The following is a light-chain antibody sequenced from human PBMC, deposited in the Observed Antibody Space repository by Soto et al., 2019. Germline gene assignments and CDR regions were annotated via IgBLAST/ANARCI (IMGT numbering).Light chain of an antibody. J-gene: IGLJ2*01. CDR2: GNS. V-gene: IGLV1-40*01. CDR3: QSYDSSLSGVV. Sequence: QSVLTQPPSVSGAPGQGVTISCTGSGSKIGAGYDVHWYQQLPGTAPKLLIYGNSNRPSGVPDRFSGSKSGTSASLAITGLQAEDEADYYCQSYDSSLSGVVFGGGTKLTVL. CDR1: GSKIGAGYD.